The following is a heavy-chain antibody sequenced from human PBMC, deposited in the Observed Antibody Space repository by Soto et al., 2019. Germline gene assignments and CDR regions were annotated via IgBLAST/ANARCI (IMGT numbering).Heavy chain of an antibody. CDR2: ISRRSNYI. Sequence: PGGSLRLSCAASGFTFSTYTMNWVRQAPGKGLEWVSSISRRSNYIYYADSVKGRFTISRDNAKNSLYLQINSLRAEDTAVYYCAREDGIVGATSAFDYWGRGALVTVSS. D-gene: IGHD1-26*01. CDR3: AREDGIVGATSAFDY. V-gene: IGHV3-21*01. J-gene: IGHJ4*02. CDR1: GFTFSTYT.